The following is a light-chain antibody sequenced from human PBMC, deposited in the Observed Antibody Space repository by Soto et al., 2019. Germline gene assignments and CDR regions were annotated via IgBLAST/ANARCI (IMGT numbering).Light chain of an antibody. J-gene: IGLJ2*01. CDR2: QDR. CDR3: QAWDNSPHVV. V-gene: IGLV3-1*01. Sequence: SYELTQPPSVSVSPGQTATITCSGDRLGDKYVCWYQQKPGQAPLLVLYQDRRRPSAIPERFSGSNSGNTATLTISGTQAMDEADYYWQAWDNSPHVVFGGGTKLTVL. CDR1: RLGDKY.